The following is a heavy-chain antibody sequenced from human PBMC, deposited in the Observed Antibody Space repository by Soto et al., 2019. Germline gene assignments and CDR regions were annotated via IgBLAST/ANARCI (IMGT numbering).Heavy chain of an antibody. V-gene: IGHV3-21*01. Sequence: EVQLVESGGGLVKPGGSLRLSCAASGFTFSSYSMNWVRQAPGKGLEWVSSISSSSSYIYYADSVKGRFTISRDNAKNSLYLQMNSLRAEDTAVYYCARYGGDYQFDYWGQGTLVTVSS. CDR1: GFTFSSYS. J-gene: IGHJ4*02. CDR2: ISSSSSYI. D-gene: IGHD4-17*01. CDR3: ARYGGDYQFDY.